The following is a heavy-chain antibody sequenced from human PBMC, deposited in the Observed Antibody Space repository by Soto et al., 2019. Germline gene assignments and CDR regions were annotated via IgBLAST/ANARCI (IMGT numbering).Heavy chain of an antibody. J-gene: IGHJ5*02. CDR3: AREIVVVPAAESNWFDP. CDR2: IYYSGST. CDR1: GGSISSGGYS. D-gene: IGHD2-2*01. Sequence: QVQLQESGPGLVKPSQTLSLTCTVSGGSISSGGYSWSWIRQHPGKGLEWIGYIYYSGSTYYNPSLKSRVTISVDTSKNQFSLKLSSVTAADTAVYYCAREIVVVPAAESNWFDPWGQGTLVTVSS. V-gene: IGHV4-31*03.